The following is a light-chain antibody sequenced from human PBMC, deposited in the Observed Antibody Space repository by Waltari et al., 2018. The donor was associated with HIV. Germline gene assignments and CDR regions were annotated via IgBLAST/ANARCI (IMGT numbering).Light chain of an antibody. CDR1: TSDISAFNF. Sequence: HSALTQPASVSGSPGQSITISCPGPTSDISAFNFVSWYQQSPGRAPKLIIFEVYSRPSGLSDRFSGSKSGVTASLTISALRAEDEADYFCSSYSARGFVVFGGGTKVTVL. V-gene: IGLV2-14*01. J-gene: IGLJ3*02. CDR2: EVY. CDR3: SSYSARGFVV.